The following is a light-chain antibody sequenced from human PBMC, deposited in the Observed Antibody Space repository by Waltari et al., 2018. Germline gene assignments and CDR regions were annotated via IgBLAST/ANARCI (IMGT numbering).Light chain of an antibody. CDR2: GAS. J-gene: IGKJ1*01. V-gene: IGKV3-20*01. Sequence: ELVLTQSPGTLFLSPGEGATLSCRASQSVSRTLAWYQQKPGQAPRLLIYGASRRATGIPDRFSGSGSGTDFSLTISRLEPDDAAVYICQHYVSLPATFGQGTKVEIK. CDR1: QSVSRT. CDR3: QHYVSLPAT.